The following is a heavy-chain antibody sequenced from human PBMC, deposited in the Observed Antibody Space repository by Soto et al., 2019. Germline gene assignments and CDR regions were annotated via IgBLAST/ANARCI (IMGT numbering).Heavy chain of an antibody. J-gene: IGHJ3*02. Sequence: GGSLRLSCAAAGFTFSSYWMSWVRQAPGKGLEWVANIKQDGSEKYYVDSVKGRFTISRDNAKNSLYLQMNSLRAEDTAVYYCASGWSGSDAFDIWGQGTMVTVSS. V-gene: IGHV3-7*05. D-gene: IGHD6-19*01. CDR2: IKQDGSEK. CDR3: ASGWSGSDAFDI. CDR1: GFTFSSYW.